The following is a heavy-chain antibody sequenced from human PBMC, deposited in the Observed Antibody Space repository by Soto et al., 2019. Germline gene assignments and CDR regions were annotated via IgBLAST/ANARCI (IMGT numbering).Heavy chain of an antibody. CDR3: ARGSSGALYDY. CDR2: ISGYNGYP. J-gene: IGHJ4*02. Sequence: QIHLVQSGAEVRKPGASVNVSCKTSGYIFTNYVVSWVRQAPGEGLEVVGWISGYNGYPKYGQRFQGRVTLSTDTSTTTGYMELRTLRSDDTAVYYCARGSSGALYDYGGQGTLLTVSS. V-gene: IGHV1-18*04. CDR1: GYIFTNYV.